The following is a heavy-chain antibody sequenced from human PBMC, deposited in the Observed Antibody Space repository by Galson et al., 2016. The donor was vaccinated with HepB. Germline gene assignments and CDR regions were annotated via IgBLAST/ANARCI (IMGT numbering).Heavy chain of an antibody. V-gene: IGHV4-4*02. Sequence: SETLSLTCTVSGESITNSNWWNWVRQPPGKGLEWIGKIYHSGSTTYNPSLESRLTISVDTSKNQFSLRLNSVTAADTAVYYCARLNRVFGGFDIWGQGTMVPVSS. J-gene: IGHJ3*02. CDR1: GESITNSNW. D-gene: IGHD3-10*02. CDR2: IYHSGST. CDR3: ARLNRVFGGFDI.